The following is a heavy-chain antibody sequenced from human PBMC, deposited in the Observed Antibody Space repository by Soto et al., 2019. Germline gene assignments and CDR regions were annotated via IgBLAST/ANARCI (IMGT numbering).Heavy chain of an antibody. CDR1: GYTFTSYD. Sequence: SVKVSCKASGYTFTSYDINWVRQATGQGLEWMGGIIPIFGTANYAQKFQGRVTITADESTSTAYMELSSLRSEDTAVYYCATCSSTSCLHDYYYYYGMDVWGQGTTVTVSS. CDR3: ATCSSTSCLHDYYYYYGMDV. CDR2: IIPIFGTA. V-gene: IGHV1-69*13. J-gene: IGHJ6*02. D-gene: IGHD2-2*01.